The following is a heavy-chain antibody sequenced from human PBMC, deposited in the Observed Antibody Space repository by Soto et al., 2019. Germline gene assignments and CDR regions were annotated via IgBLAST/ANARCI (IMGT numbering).Heavy chain of an antibody. CDR3: AGHPIAAAPGNRHVDV. J-gene: IGHJ6*04. Sequence: QLQVQESGPGLVKPSETLSLDCTVSGGSVSSSRYFSGWIRQPPGKGLEWIGSVYFDGSTYYSASLNSPVTISLDTAKNHFSLKPISLTAADTAVYSCAGHPIAAAPGNRHVDVWGIGTTVTVSS. V-gene: IGHV4-39*02. CDR1: GGSVSSSRYF. D-gene: IGHD6-13*01. CDR2: VYFDGST.